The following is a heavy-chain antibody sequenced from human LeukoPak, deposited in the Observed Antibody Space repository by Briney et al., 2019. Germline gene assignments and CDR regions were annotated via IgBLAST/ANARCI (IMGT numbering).Heavy chain of an antibody. Sequence: SVKVSCKASGGTFSSYTISWVRQAPGQGLEWMGGIIPIFGTANYAQKFQGRVTITADESTSTAYMELRSLRSDDTAVYYCARAVEVVGFDYWGQGTLVTVSS. J-gene: IGHJ4*02. CDR1: GGTFSSYT. D-gene: IGHD3-16*02. V-gene: IGHV1-69*13. CDR3: ARAVEVVGFDY. CDR2: IIPIFGTA.